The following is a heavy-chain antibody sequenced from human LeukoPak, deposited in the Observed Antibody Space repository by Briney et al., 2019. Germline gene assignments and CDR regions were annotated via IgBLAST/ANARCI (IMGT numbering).Heavy chain of an antibody. CDR1: GYTFTRYG. CDR2: ITAYNGNR. D-gene: IGHD1-1*01. Sequence: ASVNVSCKASGYTFTRYGVSWVRQAPGQGLEWMGWITAYNGNRLYAQRFQGRITLTTDTSTSTSYMELRSLEYDDTAIYYCARDNDKVVDHWGQGTLVTVSS. CDR3: ARDNDKVVDH. J-gene: IGHJ4*01. V-gene: IGHV1-18*01.